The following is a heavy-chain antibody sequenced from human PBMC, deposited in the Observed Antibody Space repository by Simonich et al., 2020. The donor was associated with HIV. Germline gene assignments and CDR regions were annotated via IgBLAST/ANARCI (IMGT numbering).Heavy chain of an antibody. CDR1: GFTFSSYS. Sequence: EVQLVESGGGLVKPGGSLRLSCAASGFTFSSYSMNWVRQAPGKGLEWVSSNSSSSSYIYYADSVKGRFTISRDNAKNSRYLQMNSLRAEDTAVYYCARDGRKGSSTSCSDYWGQGTLVTVSS. V-gene: IGHV3-21*01. CDR2: NSSSSSYI. J-gene: IGHJ4*02. CDR3: ARDGRKGSSTSCSDY. D-gene: IGHD2-2*01.